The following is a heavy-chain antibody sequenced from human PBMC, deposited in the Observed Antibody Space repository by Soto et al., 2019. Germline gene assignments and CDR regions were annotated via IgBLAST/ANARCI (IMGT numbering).Heavy chain of an antibody. D-gene: IGHD2-15*01. J-gene: IGHJ6*02. CDR2: IIPIFGTA. CDR3: ASSIVVVVAARDSGYFYYGMDV. Sequence: SVNGSCKASGGTFSSYAISWMRQAPGQGLEWMGGIIPIFGTANYAQKFQGRVTITADKSTSTAYMELSSLRPEDTAVYYCASSIVVVVAARDSGYFYYGMDVWGQVNTVT. V-gene: IGHV1-69*06. CDR1: GGTFSSYA.